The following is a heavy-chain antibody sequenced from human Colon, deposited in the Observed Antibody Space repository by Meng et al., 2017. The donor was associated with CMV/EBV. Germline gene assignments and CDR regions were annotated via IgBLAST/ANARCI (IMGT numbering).Heavy chain of an antibody. D-gene: IGHD1-14*01. J-gene: IGHJ6*02. CDR2: ISAYNGVT. V-gene: IGHV1-18*01. CDR1: GFFFNSYG. Sequence: ASVKVSCKASGFFFNSYGFNWVRQAPGQGLEWLGWISAYNGVTNYAQKFQDRVSMTTDTSTNTVYLELNSLRSEDTAVYYCARQGKTVMTPKTDFYGMDVWGQGTTVTVSS. CDR3: ARQGKTVMTPKTDFYGMDV.